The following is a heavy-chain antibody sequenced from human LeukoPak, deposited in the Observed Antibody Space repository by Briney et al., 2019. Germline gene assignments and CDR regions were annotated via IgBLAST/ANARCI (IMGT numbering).Heavy chain of an antibody. Sequence: GASVKVSCKASGYTFTGYYMHWVRQAPGQGLEWMGWINPNSGGTNYAQKFQGWVTMTRDTSISTAYMELSRLRSDDTAVYYCAREANLRYFDWLPEGDAFDSWGQGTMVTVSS. D-gene: IGHD3-9*01. V-gene: IGHV1-2*04. CDR1: GYTFTGYY. CDR2: INPNSGGT. J-gene: IGHJ3*02. CDR3: AREANLRYFDWLPEGDAFDS.